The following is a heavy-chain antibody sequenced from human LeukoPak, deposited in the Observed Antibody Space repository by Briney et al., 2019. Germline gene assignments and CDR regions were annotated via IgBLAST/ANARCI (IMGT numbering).Heavy chain of an antibody. CDR2: IKQDGSEK. V-gene: IGHV3-7*01. J-gene: IGHJ4*02. D-gene: IGHD1-14*01. Sequence: GGSLRLSCAASGFTFSSYWMSWVRQAPGKGLEWVANIKQDGSEKYYVDSVKGRFTISRDNAKNSLYLQMNSLRAEDMAVYYCAREPHNRKDYFDYWGQGTLVTVSS. CDR3: AREPHNRKDYFDY. CDR1: GFTFSSYW.